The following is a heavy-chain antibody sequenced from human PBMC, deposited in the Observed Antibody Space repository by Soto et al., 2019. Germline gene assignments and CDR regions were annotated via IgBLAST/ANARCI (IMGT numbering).Heavy chain of an antibody. Sequence: ASVKVSCKASGYTFTSYAMHWVRQAPGQRLEWMGWINAGNGNTKYSQKFQGRVTITRDTSASTAYMELSSLRSEDTAVYYCARWGYSYGSFDYWGQGTLVTVSS. CDR3: ARWGYSYGSFDY. CDR2: INAGNGNT. CDR1: GYTFTSYA. V-gene: IGHV1-3*01. D-gene: IGHD5-18*01. J-gene: IGHJ4*02.